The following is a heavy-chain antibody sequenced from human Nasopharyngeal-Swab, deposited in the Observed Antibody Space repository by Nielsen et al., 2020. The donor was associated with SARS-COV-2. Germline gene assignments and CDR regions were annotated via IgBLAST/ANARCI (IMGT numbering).Heavy chain of an antibody. CDR1: GGSISSSRYY. Sequence: SETLSLTCTVSGGSISSSRYYCGWIRQPPGMGLAWIGTIYYSGSTYYNPSLKIRVTISVDTSKNQFSLKLSSVTAADTAVYYCARERGRGGIWNYYYYYMDVWGKGTTVTVSS. D-gene: IGHD3-10*01. CDR3: ARERGRGGIWNYYYYYMDV. J-gene: IGHJ6*03. CDR2: IYYSGST. V-gene: IGHV4-39*07.